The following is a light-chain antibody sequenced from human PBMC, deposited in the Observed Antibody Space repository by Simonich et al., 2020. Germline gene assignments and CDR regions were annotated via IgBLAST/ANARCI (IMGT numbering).Light chain of an antibody. CDR1: QSVSSN. Sequence: EIVMTQSPATLSVSPGERATLSCRASQSVSSNLAWYQQKPGPAPRLLIYGASTRATGIPARFSGSGSGTEVTLTISSLQSEEFAVYYCQQYNNWPPWTFGQGTKVEIK. CDR3: QQYNNWPPWT. V-gene: IGKV3-15*01. J-gene: IGKJ1*01. CDR2: GAS.